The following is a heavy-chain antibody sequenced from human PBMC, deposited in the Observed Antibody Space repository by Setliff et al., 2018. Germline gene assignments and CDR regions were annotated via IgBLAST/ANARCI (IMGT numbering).Heavy chain of an antibody. CDR2: INHSGST. V-gene: IGHV4-34*10. J-gene: IGHJ6*02. Sequence: PSETLSLTCAVYGGSFSTYYWIWIRQPPGKGLEWIGEINHSGSTNYNPSLKSRVTISVDTSKNSLYLQMNSLRAEDTAVYYCAKSPGSGTYWDDYYYGMDIWGQGTTVTVSS. D-gene: IGHD1-26*01. CDR3: AKSPGSGTYWDDYYYGMDI. CDR1: GGSFSTYY.